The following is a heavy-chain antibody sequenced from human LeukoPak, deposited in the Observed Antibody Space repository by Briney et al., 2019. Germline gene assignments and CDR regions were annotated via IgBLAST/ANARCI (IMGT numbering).Heavy chain of an antibody. D-gene: IGHD6-25*01. CDR3: ATIAAAGQIDY. V-gene: IGHV3-15*01. Sequence: GGSLRLSCAASGFTFTNAWMSWVRQAPGKGLEWVGRIRAKTDGGTTDYAAPVKGRFTISRDDSKNTLYLQMNSLKTEDTAVYYCATIAAAGQIDYWGQGTLVTVSS. CDR2: IRAKTDGGTT. CDR1: GFTFTNAW. J-gene: IGHJ4*02.